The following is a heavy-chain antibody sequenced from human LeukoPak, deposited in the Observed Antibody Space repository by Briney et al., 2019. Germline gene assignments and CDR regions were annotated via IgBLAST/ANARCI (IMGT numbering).Heavy chain of an antibody. CDR2: IKEGGGET. D-gene: IGHD2-2*01. CDR1: GFTFSSYS. J-gene: IGHJ4*02. V-gene: IGHV3-7*03. Sequence: GGSLRLSCAASGFTFSSYSMSWVRQAPGKGLEWVANIKEGGGETYYVDSVKGRFTISRDNSKNSLYLQMNSLRAEDTAVYYCEKGHQLLDRGAHFDYWGQGTLVTVSS. CDR3: EKGHQLLDRGAHFDY.